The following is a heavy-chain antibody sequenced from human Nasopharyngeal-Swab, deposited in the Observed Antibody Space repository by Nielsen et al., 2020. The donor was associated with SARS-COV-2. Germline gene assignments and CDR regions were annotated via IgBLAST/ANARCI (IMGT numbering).Heavy chain of an antibody. CDR3: ARVGWGDPPSGSYSYYYYGMDV. D-gene: IGHD1-26*01. V-gene: IGHV7-4-1*02. J-gene: IGHJ6*02. CDR1: GYTFTSYA. Sequence: ASVKVSCKASGYTFTSYAMNWVRQAPGQGLEWMGWINTNTGNPTYAQGFTGRFVFSLDTSVSTAYLQISSLKAEDTAVYYCARVGWGDPPSGSYSYYYYGMDVWGQGTTVTVSS. CDR2: INTNTGNP.